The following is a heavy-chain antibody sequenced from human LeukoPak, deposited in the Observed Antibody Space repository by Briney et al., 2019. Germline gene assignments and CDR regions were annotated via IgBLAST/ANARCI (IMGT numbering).Heavy chain of an antibody. CDR2: INHSGST. CDR1: GGSFSGYY. CDR3: ASLVDTAGSYYYYGMDV. V-gene: IGHV4-34*01. Sequence: SETLSLTCAVYGGSFSGYYWSWIRQPPGKGLEWIGEINHSGSTNYNPSLKSRVTISVDTSKNQFSLKLSSVTAADTAVYYCASLVDTAGSYYYYGMDVWGQGTTVTVSS. J-gene: IGHJ6*02. D-gene: IGHD5-18*01.